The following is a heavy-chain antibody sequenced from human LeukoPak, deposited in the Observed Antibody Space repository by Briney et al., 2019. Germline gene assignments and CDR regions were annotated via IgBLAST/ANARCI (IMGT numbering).Heavy chain of an antibody. J-gene: IGHJ4*02. Sequence: GGSLRLSCAASGFTFSSYSMNWVRQAPGKGLEWVSYISSSSSTKYYADSVKGRFTISRDNAKNSLYLQMNSLRAEDTAVYYCARGLEVPAALGRYWGQGTLVTVSS. CDR2: ISSSSSTK. D-gene: IGHD2-2*01. CDR1: GFTFSSYS. V-gene: IGHV3-48*04. CDR3: ARGLEVPAALGRY.